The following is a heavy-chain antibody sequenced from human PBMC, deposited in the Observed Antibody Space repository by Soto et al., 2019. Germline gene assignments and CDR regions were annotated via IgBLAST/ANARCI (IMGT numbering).Heavy chain of an antibody. D-gene: IGHD5-18*01. CDR3: ACKQPYYYYYGMDV. V-gene: IGHV1-69*06. CDR1: GGTFSSYA. J-gene: IGHJ6*01. Sequence: ASVKVSCKASGGTFSSYAISWVRQAPGQGLEWMGGIIPIFGTANYAQKFQGRVTITADKSTSTAYMELSSLRSEDTAVYYCACKQPYYYYYGMDVWGQGTTVTVSS. CDR2: IIPIFGTA.